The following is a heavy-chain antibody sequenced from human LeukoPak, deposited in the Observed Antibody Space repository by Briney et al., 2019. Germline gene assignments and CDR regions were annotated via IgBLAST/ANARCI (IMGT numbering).Heavy chain of an antibody. CDR3: AGLVGRYSSGLYYYYFDY. V-gene: IGHV4-4*02. CDR1: GDSINSLDL. Sequence: SETLSLTCTVSGDSINSLDLWGWVRQPPGKGLEWIGEMYLSGTTHSNPSVKSRVTISIDKSKNQFFLNLSSVTAADTAVYYCAGLVGRYSSGLYYYYFDYWGQGTLVTVSS. CDR2: MYLSGTT. D-gene: IGHD3-22*01. J-gene: IGHJ4*02.